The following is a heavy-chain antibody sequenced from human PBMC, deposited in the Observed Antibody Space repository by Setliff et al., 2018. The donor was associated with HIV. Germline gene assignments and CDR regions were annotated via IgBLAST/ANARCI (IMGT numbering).Heavy chain of an antibody. V-gene: IGHV4-4*09. CDR1: GGSISSYC. Sequence: PSETLSLTCTVSGGSISSYCWNWIRQSPGRGLEWIGFIFSSGSTKYNPSLQSRVTMSIDTSKNQFSRKLSSVTAADTAVYFCARGRGSSSSWPIDYWGQGTLVTVSS. J-gene: IGHJ4*02. D-gene: IGHD6-13*01. CDR2: IFSSGST. CDR3: ARGRGSSSSWPIDY.